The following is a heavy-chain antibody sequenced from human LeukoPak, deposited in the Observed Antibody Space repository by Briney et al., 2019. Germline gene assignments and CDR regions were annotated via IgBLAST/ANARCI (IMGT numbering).Heavy chain of an antibody. D-gene: IGHD5-12*01. CDR1: GFTFSSYS. CDR3: ARDRIVATIPRLGYFDY. Sequence: NSGGSLRLSCAATGFTFSSYSMNWVRQAPGKGLEWVSSISSSSSYIYYADSVKGRFTISRDNAKNSLYLQMNSLRAEDTAVYYCARDRIVATIPRLGYFDYWGQGTLVTVSS. J-gene: IGHJ4*02. CDR2: ISSSSSYI. V-gene: IGHV3-21*01.